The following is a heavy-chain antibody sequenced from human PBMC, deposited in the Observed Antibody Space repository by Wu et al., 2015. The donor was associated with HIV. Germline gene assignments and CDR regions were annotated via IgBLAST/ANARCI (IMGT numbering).Heavy chain of an antibody. V-gene: IGHV1-69*13. Sequence: QVQLVQSGAEVKKPGSSVKVSCTISGGSFSSYSVSWVRQAPGQGLEWMGRIIPIFGTTNYAQKFQRRVTITADGSTSTVYMEVSSLISEDTAVYYCARDFVTSVTAIRGVHWGQGTLVTVSS. D-gene: IGHD4-17*01. CDR3: ARDFVTSVTAIRGVH. CDR2: IIPIFGTT. J-gene: IGHJ4*01. CDR1: GGSFSSYS.